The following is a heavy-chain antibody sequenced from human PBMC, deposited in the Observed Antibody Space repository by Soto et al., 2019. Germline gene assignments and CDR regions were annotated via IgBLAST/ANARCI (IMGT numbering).Heavy chain of an antibody. J-gene: IGHJ4*02. CDR2: ISAYNGNT. CDR1: GYTFTSYG. Sequence: QVQLVQSGAEVKKPGASVKVSCKASGYTFTSYGISWVRQAPGQGLEWMGWISAYNGNTNYAQKLQGSVTMTTDTPTSTAYMELRSLSSDDTAVYYCARVYRITMVRGELSEYWGQGTLVTVSS. D-gene: IGHD3-10*01. CDR3: ARVYRITMVRGELSEY. V-gene: IGHV1-18*01.